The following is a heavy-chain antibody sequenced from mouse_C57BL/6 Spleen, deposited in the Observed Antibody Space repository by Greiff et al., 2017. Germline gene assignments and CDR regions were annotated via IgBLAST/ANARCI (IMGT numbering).Heavy chain of an antibody. V-gene: IGHV5-16*01. D-gene: IGHD2-4*01. CDR3: ARSDYYDYDGAWFAY. Sequence: EVQLVESEGGLVQPGSSMKLSCTASGFTFSDYYMAWVRQVPEKGLEWVANINYDGSSTYYLDSLKSRFIISRDNAKNILYLQMSSLKSEDTATYYCARSDYYDYDGAWFAYWGQGTLVTVSA. CDR1: GFTFSDYY. CDR2: INYDGSST. J-gene: IGHJ3*01.